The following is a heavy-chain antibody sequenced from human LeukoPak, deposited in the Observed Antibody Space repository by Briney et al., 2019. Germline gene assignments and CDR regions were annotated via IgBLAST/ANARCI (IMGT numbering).Heavy chain of an antibody. Sequence: GGSLRLSCAASGFTFDDYAMHWVRQAPGKGLKWVSLVSGDGDSTYYADSVRGRFTISRDNSKNSLYLQMNSLRNEDTALYYCAKDFCSGGSCYSFDYWGQGTLVTVSS. CDR3: AKDFCSGGSCYSFDY. CDR2: VSGDGDST. J-gene: IGHJ4*02. D-gene: IGHD2-15*01. CDR1: GFTFDDYA. V-gene: IGHV3-43*02.